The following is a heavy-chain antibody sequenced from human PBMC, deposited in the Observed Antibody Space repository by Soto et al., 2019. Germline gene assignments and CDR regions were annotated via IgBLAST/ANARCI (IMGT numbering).Heavy chain of an antibody. Sequence: QVQLVQSGTEVKKPGASVKVSCKASGYTFPSYGIHWVRQAPGQGFEWMGWINAANGDTKYSPKFQGRVTITRDTSASTAYMELSSLRSEDTAVYYCVRRHVSATGIDWFDPWGQGTLVTVSS. CDR1: GYTFPSYG. V-gene: IGHV1-3*01. CDR2: INAANGDT. J-gene: IGHJ5*02. D-gene: IGHD6-13*01. CDR3: VRRHVSATGIDWFDP.